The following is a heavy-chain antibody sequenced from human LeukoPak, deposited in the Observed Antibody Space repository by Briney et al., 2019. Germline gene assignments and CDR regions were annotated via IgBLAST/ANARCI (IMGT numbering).Heavy chain of an antibody. CDR2: ISGSGGST. CDR3: AKGALVVPAAPIDY. CDR1: GFTFSSYS. D-gene: IGHD2-2*01. V-gene: IGHV3-23*01. J-gene: IGHJ4*02. Sequence: GGSLRLSCAASGFTFSSYSMNWVRQAPGKGLEWVSAISGSGGSTYYADSVKGRFTISRDNSKNTLYLQMNSLRAEDTAVYYCAKGALVVPAAPIDYWGQGTLVTVSS.